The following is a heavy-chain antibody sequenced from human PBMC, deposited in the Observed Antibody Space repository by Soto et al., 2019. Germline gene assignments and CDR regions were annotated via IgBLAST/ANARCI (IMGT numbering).Heavy chain of an antibody. D-gene: IGHD3-22*01. Sequence: QEQLVQSGAEVEKSGSTVKVSCKDTGGLFSSYAVSWVRQAPGQGLEWMGGIIPVFDTVYYAQKFQGRVTITADESTNTDNMELSSLITEDTAMCYCPKGGSGYLWFSEFWGQGTMGTVSS. J-gene: IGHJ4*02. CDR2: IIPVFDTV. CDR1: GGLFSSYA. CDR3: PKGGSGYLWFSEF. V-gene: IGHV1-69*01.